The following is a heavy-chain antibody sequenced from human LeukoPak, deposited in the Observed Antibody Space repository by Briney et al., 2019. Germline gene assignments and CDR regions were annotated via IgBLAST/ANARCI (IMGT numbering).Heavy chain of an antibody. J-gene: IGHJ3*02. CDR2: IKQDGSEK. CDR3: ARERYSTIQNDALDI. D-gene: IGHD2-2*01. V-gene: IGHV3-7*01. Sequence: PGGSLRLSCAASGFTFSSYWMSWVRQAPGKGLEWVANIKQDGSEKYYVDSVKGRFTISRDNAKNSLYLQMNSLRAEDTAVYYCARERYSTIQNDALDIWGQGTMVTASS. CDR1: GFTFSSYW.